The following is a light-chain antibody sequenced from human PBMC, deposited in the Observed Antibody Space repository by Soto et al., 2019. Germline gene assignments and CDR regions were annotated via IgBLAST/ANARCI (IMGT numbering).Light chain of an antibody. Sequence: DIQMTQSPSTLSASVGDRVTITCRASQSISSWLAWYQQKPGKAPKLLIYKASSLESGVPSRFSGSGSGTEFTLTISSLQPXXXXXXXXXXYXSLYTFGQGTKLEIK. CDR1: QSISSW. J-gene: IGKJ2*01. CDR3: XXYXSLYT. CDR2: KAS. V-gene: IGKV1-5*03.